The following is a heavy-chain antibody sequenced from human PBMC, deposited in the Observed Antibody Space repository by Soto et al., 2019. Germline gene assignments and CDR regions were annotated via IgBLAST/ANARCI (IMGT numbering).Heavy chain of an antibody. D-gene: IGHD2-2*01. V-gene: IGHV1-69*06. CDR3: ARGLDQPPVGLYFDT. Sequence: QVQLVQSGGEVKNPGSSVKVSCKTSGGTFNSYLIDWVRQAPGQGLEWMGGIIPAFGTAKYAQKFQGRVTITADKSTTTAYMELRTLTSEDTAVYYCARGLDQPPVGLYFDTWGHGTLVTVSS. CDR1: GGTFNSYL. CDR2: IIPAFGTA. J-gene: IGHJ4*01.